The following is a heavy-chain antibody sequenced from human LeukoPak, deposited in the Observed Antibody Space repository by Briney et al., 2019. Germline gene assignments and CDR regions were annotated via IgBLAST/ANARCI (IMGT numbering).Heavy chain of an antibody. J-gene: IGHJ4*02. Sequence: PSETLSLTCAVYGGSFSGYYWSWIRQPPGKGLEWIGEINHSGSTNYNPSLKSRVTISVDTSKNQFSLKLSSATAADTAVYYCARDAKNYDFWSGHSYYFDYWGQGTLVTVSS. D-gene: IGHD3-3*01. V-gene: IGHV4-34*01. CDR1: GGSFSGYY. CDR2: INHSGST. CDR3: ARDAKNYDFWSGHSYYFDY.